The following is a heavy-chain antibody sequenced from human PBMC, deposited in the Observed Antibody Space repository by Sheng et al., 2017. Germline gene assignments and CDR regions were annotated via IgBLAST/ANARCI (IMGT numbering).Heavy chain of an antibody. Sequence: QVQLVESGGGVVQPGRSLRLSCAASGFTFSSYAMHWVRQAPGKGLEWVAVISYDGSNKYYADSVKGRFTISRDNSKNTLYLQMNSLRAEDTAVYYCARDGQDYPAAFDIWGQGTMVTVSS. V-gene: IGHV3-30-3*01. CDR2: ISYDGSNK. CDR1: GFTFSSYA. CDR3: ARDGQDYPAAFDI. J-gene: IGHJ3*02. D-gene: IGHD4-17*01.